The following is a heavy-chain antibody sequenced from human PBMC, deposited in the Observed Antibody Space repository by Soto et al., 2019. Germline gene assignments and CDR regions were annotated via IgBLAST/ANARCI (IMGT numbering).Heavy chain of an antibody. D-gene: IGHD4-4*01. V-gene: IGHV4-61*08. CDR1: GCSVRSGGYD. CDR3: ARAPYWAVTTSVYSYGLDV. J-gene: IGHJ6*02. CDR2: IYYSGST. Sequence: SQCRSLSCPVSGCSVRSGGYDGSRIRQPPGKGLEWTGYIYYSGSTNYNPSLKSRVTISGDTSKNQFSLKLSSVTAADTAVYYCARAPYWAVTTSVYSYGLDVWGQGTSVTVYS.